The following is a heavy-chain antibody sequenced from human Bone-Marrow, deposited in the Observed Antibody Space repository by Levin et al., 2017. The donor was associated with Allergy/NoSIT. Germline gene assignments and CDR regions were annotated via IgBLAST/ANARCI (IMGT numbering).Heavy chain of an antibody. Sequence: SCAVSGGSISSSNWWSWVRQPPGKGLEWIGEIHHGGSTNYNPSLKSRVTISVDKSKNHFSLKLSSVTAADTAVYYCASKTYSDRTYFDYWGQGTLVTVSS. CDR1: GGSISSSNW. V-gene: IGHV4-4*02. J-gene: IGHJ4*02. D-gene: IGHD4-17*01. CDR3: ASKTYSDRTYFDY. CDR2: IHHGGST.